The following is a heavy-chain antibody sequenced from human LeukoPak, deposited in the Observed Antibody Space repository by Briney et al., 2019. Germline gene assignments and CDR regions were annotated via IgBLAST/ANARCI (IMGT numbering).Heavy chain of an antibody. V-gene: IGHV3-13*01. CDR1: GFTLGSLD. Sequence: RQSLRLSCPASGFTLGSLDMHWVRQIQGQGLGWVAAVSSGFHAFFADSVQGGFTVSREDARNSLYLQMNSLRAGDTAVYYCVREARGYHYSYFDYWGQGTLVTVSS. CDR3: VREARGYHYSYFDY. CDR2: VSSGFHA. D-gene: IGHD5-18*01. J-gene: IGHJ4*02.